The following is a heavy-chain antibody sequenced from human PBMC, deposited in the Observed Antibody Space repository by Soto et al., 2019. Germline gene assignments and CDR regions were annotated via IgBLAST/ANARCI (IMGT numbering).Heavy chain of an antibody. J-gene: IGHJ6*02. CDR3: ARGLQLRYFEWSYLKEKYGMDV. CDR2: INRIGST. V-gene: IGHV4-34*01. Sequence: SGNLCVTCAVDGGSFRGYYWSWIRQPPGKGLDWIGEINRIGSTNYNPSLKSRVTISVDTSKNQFAPKLSSVTAAETAVYYCARGLQLRYFEWSYLKEKYGMDVWGQALTVTVSS. CDR1: GGSFRGYY. D-gene: IGHD3-9*01.